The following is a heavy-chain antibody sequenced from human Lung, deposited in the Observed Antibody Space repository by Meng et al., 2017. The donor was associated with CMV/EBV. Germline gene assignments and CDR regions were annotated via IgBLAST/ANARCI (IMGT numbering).Heavy chain of an antibody. CDR2: ITASGGST. CDR1: EFTFSNFA. V-gene: IGHV3-23*01. Sequence: GESLKISCAASEFTFSNFAMSWVRLAPGRGLAWVSAITASGGSTYYADSVKGRFTVSRDNFKNTLYLQMNSLRVEDTAVYYCAKAFSASWYREYYDSWGQGTLVXVSS. CDR3: AKAFSASWYREYYDS. D-gene: IGHD6-13*01. J-gene: IGHJ4*02.